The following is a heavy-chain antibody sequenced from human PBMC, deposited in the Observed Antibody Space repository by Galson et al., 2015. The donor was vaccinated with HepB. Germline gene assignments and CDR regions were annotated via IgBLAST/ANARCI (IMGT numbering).Heavy chain of an antibody. V-gene: IGHV3-30*02. J-gene: IGHJ5*02. Sequence: SLRLSCAASGFTFSSYGMHWLRQAPGKGLEWVASIRNDGSKQYYADSVKGRFTISRDNSKNTLYLQMNSLRVEDTTVYYCARTSDSSNGYGAWFDPWGQGALVTVSS. D-gene: IGHD6-13*01. CDR2: IRNDGSKQ. CDR3: ARTSDSSNGYGAWFDP. CDR1: GFTFSSYG.